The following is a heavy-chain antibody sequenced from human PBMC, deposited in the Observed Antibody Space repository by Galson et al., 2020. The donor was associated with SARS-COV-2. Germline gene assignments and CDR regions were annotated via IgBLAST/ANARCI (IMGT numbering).Heavy chain of an antibody. Sequence: SETLSLTCTVSGGSISSYYWSWIRQPPGKGLEWIGYIYYSGSTNYNPSLKSRVTISVDTSKNQFSLKLSSVTAADTAVYYCARHSGYCTNGVCQTSPYYYMDVWGKGTTVTVSS. J-gene: IGHJ6*03. CDR1: GGSISSYY. CDR3: ARHSGYCTNGVCQTSPYYYMDV. V-gene: IGHV4-59*08. D-gene: IGHD2-8*01. CDR2: IYYSGST.